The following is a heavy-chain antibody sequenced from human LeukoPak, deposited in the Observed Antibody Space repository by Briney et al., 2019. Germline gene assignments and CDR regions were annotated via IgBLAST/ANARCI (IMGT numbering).Heavy chain of an antibody. V-gene: IGHV1-18*01. J-gene: IGHJ4*02. D-gene: IGHD3-10*01. CDR2: ISAYNGNT. Sequence: ASVKVSCKASGYTFTSYGISWVRQAPGQGLERMGWISAYNGNTNYAQKLQGRVTMTTDTSTSTAYMELRSLRSDDTAVYYCARDLWNYGSGGFVDYWGQGTLVTVSS. CDR1: GYTFTSYG. CDR3: ARDLWNYGSGGFVDY.